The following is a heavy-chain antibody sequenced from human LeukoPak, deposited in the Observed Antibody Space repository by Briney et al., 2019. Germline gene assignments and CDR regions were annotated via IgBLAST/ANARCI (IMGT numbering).Heavy chain of an antibody. D-gene: IGHD2-2*01. CDR3: ARYYCTASCYHFDF. J-gene: IGHJ4*02. CDR1: GRSISRYY. Sequence: SDTLSLICTLSGRSISRYYWSWTRHPPGKGLEWLGYIYYTGNNNDTPSLKSRVTISLDTSKNQFSLKLSSVTAADAAVYYCARYYCTASCYHFDFWGQGTLVTVSS. V-gene: IGHV4-59*07. CDR2: IYYTGNN.